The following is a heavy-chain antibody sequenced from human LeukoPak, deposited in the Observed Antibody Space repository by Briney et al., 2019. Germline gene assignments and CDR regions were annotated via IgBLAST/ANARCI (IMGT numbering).Heavy chain of an antibody. CDR3: ARGSPDILTGYLFDY. CDR2: INHSGST. D-gene: IGHD3-9*01. Sequence: PSETLSLTCAVYGGSFSGYYWSWIRQPPGKGLEWIGEINHSGSTNYNPSLKSRVTISVDTSKNQFSLKLSSVTAADTAVYYCARGSPDILTGYLFDYWGQGTLVTVSS. J-gene: IGHJ4*02. CDR1: GGSFSGYY. V-gene: IGHV4-34*01.